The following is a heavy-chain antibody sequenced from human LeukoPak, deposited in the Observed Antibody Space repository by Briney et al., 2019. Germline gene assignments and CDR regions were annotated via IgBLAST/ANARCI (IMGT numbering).Heavy chain of an antibody. J-gene: IGHJ4*02. V-gene: IGHV1-24*01. Sequence: ASVKVSRKVSGYTLTELSMHWVRQAPGKGLEWMGGFDPEDGETIYAQKFQGRVTMTEDTSTDTAYMELSSLRSEDMAVYYCATSSITIFGVVTATFDYWGQGTLVTVSS. CDR1: GYTLTELS. CDR3: ATSSITIFGVVTATFDY. CDR2: FDPEDGET. D-gene: IGHD3-3*01.